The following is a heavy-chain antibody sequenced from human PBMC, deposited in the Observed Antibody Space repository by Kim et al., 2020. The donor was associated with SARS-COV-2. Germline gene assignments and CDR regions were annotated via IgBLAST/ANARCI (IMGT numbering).Heavy chain of an antibody. J-gene: IGHJ6*02. V-gene: IGHV4-39*01. D-gene: IGHD2-2*01. Sequence: SETLSLTCTVSGGSISSSSYYWGWIRQPPGKGLEWIGSIYYSGSTYYNPSLKSRVTISVDTSKNQFSLKLSSVTAADTAVYYCARRGGVPLYYYYGMDVWGQGTTVTVSS. CDR3: ARRGGVPLYYYYGMDV. CDR1: GGSISSSSYY. CDR2: IYYSGST.